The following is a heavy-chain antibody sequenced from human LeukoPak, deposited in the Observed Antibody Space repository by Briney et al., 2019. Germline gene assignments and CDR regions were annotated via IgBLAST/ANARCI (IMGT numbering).Heavy chain of an antibody. CDR1: GFTFSSYA. CDR2: ISGSGGST. Sequence: GGSLRLSCAASGFTFSSYAMSWVGQAPGKGLEWVSAISGSGGSTYYADSVKGRFTISRDKSKNTLYLQMNSLRAEDTAVYYCACVVLAAMNYYYYGMDVWGQGTTVTVSS. V-gene: IGHV3-23*01. D-gene: IGHD2-2*01. CDR3: ACVVLAAMNYYYYGMDV. J-gene: IGHJ6*02.